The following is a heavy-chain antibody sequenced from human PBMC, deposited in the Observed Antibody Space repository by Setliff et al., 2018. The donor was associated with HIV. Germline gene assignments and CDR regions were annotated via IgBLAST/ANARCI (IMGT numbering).Heavy chain of an antibody. J-gene: IGHJ4*02. D-gene: IGHD5-12*01. Sequence: PSETLSLTCTVSGDSISSGIYYWSWIRQPAGKRLEGIGHIYHSGSTKNNPSLKSRATISVDTSTNQFSLKLTSLTAADTAVYYCVRGGTGWLRGLFDYWGRGILVTVSS. CDR1: GDSISSGIYY. CDR2: IYHSGST. CDR3: VRGGTGWLRGLFDY. V-gene: IGHV4-61*09.